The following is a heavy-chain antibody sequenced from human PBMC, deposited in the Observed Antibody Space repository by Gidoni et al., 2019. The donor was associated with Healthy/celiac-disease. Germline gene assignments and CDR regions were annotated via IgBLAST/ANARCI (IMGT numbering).Heavy chain of an antibody. CDR2: INHSGST. D-gene: IGHD4-17*01. J-gene: IGHJ5*02. CDR3: ARRKRTTVTTWGWFDP. V-gene: IGHV4-34*01. Sequence: QVQLQQWGAGLLKPSETLSLTCAVYGGSFSGYYWSWIRQPPGTGLEWIGEINHSGSTNYNPSLKSRVTISVDTSKNQFSLKLSSVTAADTAVYYCARRKRTTVTTWGWFDPWGQGTLVTVSS. CDR1: GGSFSGYY.